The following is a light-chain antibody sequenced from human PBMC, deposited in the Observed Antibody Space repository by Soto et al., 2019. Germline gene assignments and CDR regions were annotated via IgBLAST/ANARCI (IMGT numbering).Light chain of an antibody. Sequence: EIVLTQSPGTVSSSPGERVTLSCRASQTIANNFLAWYQHRPGQAPRVVVYGASSRATGIPDRFSGSGSGTESTLTISRLEPEDFAVYYCQQYDSSYTFGQGTKLE. V-gene: IGKV3-20*01. CDR2: GAS. CDR1: QTIANNF. J-gene: IGKJ2*01. CDR3: QQYDSSYT.